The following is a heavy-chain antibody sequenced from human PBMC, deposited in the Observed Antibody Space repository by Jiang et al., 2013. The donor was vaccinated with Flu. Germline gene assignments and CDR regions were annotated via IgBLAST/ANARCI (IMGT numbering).Heavy chain of an antibody. Sequence: TGYAQKFQGRVTMTRNTSISTAYMELSSLRSEDTAVYYCAPHRRGAFDIWGQGTMVTVSS. CDR3: APHRRGAFDI. CDR2: T. D-gene: IGHD3-10*01. J-gene: IGHJ3*02. V-gene: IGHV1-8*01.